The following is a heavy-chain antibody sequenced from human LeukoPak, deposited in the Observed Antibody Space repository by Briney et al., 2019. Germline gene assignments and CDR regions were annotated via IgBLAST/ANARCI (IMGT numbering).Heavy chain of an antibody. CDR1: GYTFTSYW. CDR3: ARAPRNSSTMLDS. Sequence: ASVKVSCKASGYTFTSYWIQWVRQAPGQGLEWMGLINPDGGSTAYAHRFQGRVIMTRDTSTSTAYMDLSSLRSEDTAVYHCARAPRNSSTMLDSWGQGALATVSS. CDR2: INPDGGST. J-gene: IGHJ5*01. V-gene: IGHV1-46*01. D-gene: IGHD6-13*01.